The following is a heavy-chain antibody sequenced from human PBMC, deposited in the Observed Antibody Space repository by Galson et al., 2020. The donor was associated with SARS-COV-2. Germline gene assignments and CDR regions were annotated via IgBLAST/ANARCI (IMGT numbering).Heavy chain of an antibody. CDR3: TRERGYSYGYSDY. CDR1: GFTFSSYS. CDR2: ISDTSTNI. Sequence: NSGGSLRLSCAASGFTFSSYSMNWVRQAPGKGLEWVSSISDTSTNIYYADSVKGRFTISRDNAKNSLYLQMNSLGTEDTAVYYCTRERGYSYGYSDYGGQGTLVTVSS. J-gene: IGHJ4*02. D-gene: IGHD5-18*01. V-gene: IGHV3-21*06.